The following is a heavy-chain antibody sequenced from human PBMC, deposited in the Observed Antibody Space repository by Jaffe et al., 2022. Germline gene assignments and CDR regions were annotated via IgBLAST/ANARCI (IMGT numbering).Heavy chain of an antibody. CDR3: ARGSLGYFDY. CDR1: GGSFSGYY. J-gene: IGHJ4*02. V-gene: IGHV4-34*01. Sequence: QVQLQQWGAGLLKPSETLSLTCAVYGGSFSGYYWSWIRQPPGKGLEWIGEINHSGSTNYNPSLKSRVTISVDTSKNQFSLKLSSVTAADTAVYYCARGSLGYFDYWGQGTLVTVSS. CDR2: INHSGST.